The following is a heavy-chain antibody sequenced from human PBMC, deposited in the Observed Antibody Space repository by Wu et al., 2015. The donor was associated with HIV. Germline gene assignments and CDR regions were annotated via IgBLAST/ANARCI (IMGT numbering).Heavy chain of an antibody. V-gene: IGHV1-18*01. D-gene: IGHD3-10*01. CDR1: GYTFTSYG. J-gene: IGHJ6*02. CDR3: ARDFPTPVLTMVRGAPYLDYYYYYGMDV. CDR2: ISAYNGNT. Sequence: QVQLVQSGAEVKKPGASVKVSCKAFGYTFTSYGISWVRQAPGQGLEWMGWISAYNGNTNYAQKLQGRVTMTTDTSTSTAYMELRSLRSDDTAVYYCARDFPTPVLTMVRGAPYLDYYYYYGMDVWGQGTTVTVSS.